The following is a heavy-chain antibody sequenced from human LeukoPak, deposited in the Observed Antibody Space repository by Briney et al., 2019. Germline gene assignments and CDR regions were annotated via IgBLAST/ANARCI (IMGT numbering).Heavy chain of an antibody. CDR1: GFNFIDYS. V-gene: IGHV3-48*01. Sequence: GGSLRLSCAASGFNFIDYSMNWVRQAPGKGLEWISYIGISSGNTKYADSVKGRFTISRDKARNSLYLQMNSLRVEDTAMFYCARDHRYAFDNWGHGTLVTVSS. CDR2: IGISSGNT. D-gene: IGHD5-12*01. J-gene: IGHJ4*01. CDR3: ARDHRYAFDN.